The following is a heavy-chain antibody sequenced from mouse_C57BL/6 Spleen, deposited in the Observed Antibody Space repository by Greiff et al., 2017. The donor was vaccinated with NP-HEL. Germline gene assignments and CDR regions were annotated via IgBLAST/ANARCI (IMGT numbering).Heavy chain of an antibody. V-gene: IGHV1-80*01. D-gene: IGHD1-1*01. CDR1: GYAFSSYW. CDR3: ARREDYYVSSYSYAMDY. Sequence: QVQLKESGAELVKPGASVKISCKASGYAFSSYWMNWVKQRPGKGLEWIGQIYPGDGDTNYNGKFKGKATLTADKSSSTAYMQLSSLTSEDSAVYFCARREDYYVSSYSYAMDYWGQGTSVTVSS. CDR2: IYPGDGDT. J-gene: IGHJ4*01.